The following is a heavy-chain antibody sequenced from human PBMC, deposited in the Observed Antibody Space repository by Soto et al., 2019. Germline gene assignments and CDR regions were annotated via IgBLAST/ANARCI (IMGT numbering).Heavy chain of an antibody. CDR2: ISYDGSNK. CDR1: GFTFSSYA. D-gene: IGHD3-3*01. J-gene: IGHJ6*02. V-gene: IGHV3-30-3*01. CDR3: ARDGELRFLEWFPRMDV. Sequence: GGSLRLSCAASGFTFSSYAMHWVRQAPGKGLEWVAVISYDGSNKYYADSVKGRFTISRDNSKNTLYLQMNSLRAEDTAVYYCARDGELRFLEWFPRMDVWGQGTTGTVSS.